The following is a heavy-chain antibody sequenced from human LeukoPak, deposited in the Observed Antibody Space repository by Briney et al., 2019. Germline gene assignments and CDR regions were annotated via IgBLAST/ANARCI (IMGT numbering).Heavy chain of an antibody. D-gene: IGHD3-10*01. CDR2: IWHDGSHK. Sequence: GGSLRLSCAASGFNFDTYAMHWVRPAPGQGLEWVALIWHDGSHKFYSNSVRGQFTISRDNSKNTVYLQMNNLRPDDTAVYYCAREIFGSGCYPDFWGQGTLVTVSS. CDR3: AREIFGSGCYPDF. J-gene: IGHJ4*02. V-gene: IGHV3-33*01. CDR1: GFNFDTYA.